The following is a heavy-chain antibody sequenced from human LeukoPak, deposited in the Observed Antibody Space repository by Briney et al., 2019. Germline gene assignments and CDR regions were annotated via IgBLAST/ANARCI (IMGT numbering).Heavy chain of an antibody. CDR1: GGSISSYY. CDR2: IYYSGST. D-gene: IGHD1-1*01. J-gene: IGHJ6*02. CDR3: ARHRVPHYYYGMDV. Sequence: PSETLSLTCTVSGGSISSYYWSWIRQPPGKGLEWIGYIYYSGSTNYNPSLKSRVTISVDTSKNQFSLKLSSVTAADTAVYYCARHRVPHYYYGMDVWGQGTTVTVSS. V-gene: IGHV4-59*08.